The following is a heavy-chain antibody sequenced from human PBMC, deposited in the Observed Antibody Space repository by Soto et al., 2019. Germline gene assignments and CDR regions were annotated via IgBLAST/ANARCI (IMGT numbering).Heavy chain of an antibody. V-gene: IGHV4-59*01. CDR1: GGSISSYY. Sequence: NPSETLSLTCTVSGGSISSYYWSWIRQPPGKGLEWIGYIYYSGSTNYNPSLKSRVTIPVDTSKNQFSLKLSSVTAADTAVYYCARAGYSYGEDAFDIWGQGTMVTVSS. D-gene: IGHD5-18*01. CDR2: IYYSGST. J-gene: IGHJ3*02. CDR3: ARAGYSYGEDAFDI.